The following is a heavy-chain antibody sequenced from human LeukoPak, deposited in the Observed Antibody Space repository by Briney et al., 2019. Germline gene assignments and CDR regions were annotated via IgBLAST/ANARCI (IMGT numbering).Heavy chain of an antibody. D-gene: IGHD1-1*01. V-gene: IGHV1-2*02. J-gene: IGHJ4*02. CDR3: ARDRAPRKLEESERAFDY. CDR2: INPNSGGT. CDR1: GYTFTGYY. Sequence: EASVKVSCKASGYTFTGYYMHWVRQAPGQGLEWMGWINPNSGGTNYAQKFQGRVTMTRDTSISTAYMELSRLRSDDTAVYYCARDRAPRKLEESERAFDYWGREPWSPSPQ.